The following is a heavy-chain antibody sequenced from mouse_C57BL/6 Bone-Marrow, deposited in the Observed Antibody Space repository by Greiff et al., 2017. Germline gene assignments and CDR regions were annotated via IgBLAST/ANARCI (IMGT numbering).Heavy chain of an antibody. D-gene: IGHD2-12*01. CDR1: GYTFTSYW. Sequence: QVQLQQPGAELVMPGASVKLSCKASGYTFTSYWMHWVKQSPGQGLEWIGEIDPSDSYTNYNQKFKGKSTLTVDKSSSTAYMQLSSLTSEDSAVYYCAREGYSGDFDYWGQGTTLTVSS. CDR3: AREGYSGDFDY. V-gene: IGHV1-69*01. CDR2: IDPSDSYT. J-gene: IGHJ2*01.